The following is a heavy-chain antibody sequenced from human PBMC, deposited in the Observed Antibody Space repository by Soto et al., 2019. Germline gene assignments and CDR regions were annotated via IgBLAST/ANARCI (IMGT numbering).Heavy chain of an antibody. J-gene: IGHJ3*02. CDR1: GGTFSSYT. CDR3: ARDYSGYQNGVFDI. Sequence: SVKVSCKASGGTFSSYTISWVRQAPGQGFEWMGRIIPILGIANYAQKFQGRVTITADKSTSTAYMELSSLRSEDTAVYYCARDYSGYQNGVFDIWGQGTMVTVSS. V-gene: IGHV1-69*04. CDR2: IIPILGIA. D-gene: IGHD5-12*01.